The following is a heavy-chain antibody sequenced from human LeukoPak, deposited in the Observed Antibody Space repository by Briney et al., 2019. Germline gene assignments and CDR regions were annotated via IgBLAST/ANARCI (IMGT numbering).Heavy chain of an antibody. J-gene: IGHJ5*02. V-gene: IGHV3-48*03. CDR1: GFTFSSYE. CDR3: ARDSYDSSGYYSHWFDP. CDR2: ISSSGSTI. D-gene: IGHD3-22*01. Sequence: GGSLRLSCAASGFTFSSYEMNWVRQAPGKGLEWVSYISSSGSTIYYADSVKGRFTIFRDNAKNSLYLQMNSLRAEDTAVYYCARDSYDSSGYYSHWFDPWGQGTLVTVSS.